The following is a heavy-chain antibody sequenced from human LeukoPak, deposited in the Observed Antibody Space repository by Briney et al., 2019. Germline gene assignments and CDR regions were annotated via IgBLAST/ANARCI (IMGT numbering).Heavy chain of an antibody. CDR1: GFTFSNYA. CDR2: ISWNSGSI. V-gene: IGHV3-9*01. Sequence: GGSLRLSCAASGFTFSNYAMSWVRQAPGKGLEWVSGISWNSGSIGYADSVKGRVTISRDNAKNSLYLQMNSLRAEDTALYYCAKGQPGIAVARANLDYWGQGTLVTVSS. J-gene: IGHJ4*02. CDR3: AKGQPGIAVARANLDY. D-gene: IGHD6-19*01.